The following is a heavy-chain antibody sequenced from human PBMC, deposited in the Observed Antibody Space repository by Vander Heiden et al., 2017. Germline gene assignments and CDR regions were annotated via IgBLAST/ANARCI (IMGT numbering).Heavy chain of an antibody. Sequence: GASVKVSCKASGYTFTGYYMHWVRQAPGQGLEWMGWINPNSGGTNYAQKFQGRVTMTRDTSISTAYMELSRLRSDDTAVYYCARAGLWIQLEFDPWGQGTLVTVSS. V-gene: IGHV1-2*02. CDR3: ARAGLWIQLEFDP. CDR1: GYTFTGYY. J-gene: IGHJ5*02. D-gene: IGHD5-18*01. CDR2: INPNSGGT.